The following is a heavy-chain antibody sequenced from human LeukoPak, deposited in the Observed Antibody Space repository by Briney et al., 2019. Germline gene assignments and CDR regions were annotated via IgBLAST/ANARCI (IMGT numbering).Heavy chain of an antibody. J-gene: IGHJ4*02. CDR1: GFTFSSYA. D-gene: IGHD6-13*01. CDR2: ISGSGGST. V-gene: IGHV3-23*01. CDR3: ARARSSWLYFDY. Sequence: GGSLRLSCAASGFTFSSYAMSWVRQAPGKGLEWVSAISGSGGSTYYADSVKGRFTISRDNSKNTLYLQMNSLRVEDTAVYYCARARSSWLYFDYWGQGTLVTVSS.